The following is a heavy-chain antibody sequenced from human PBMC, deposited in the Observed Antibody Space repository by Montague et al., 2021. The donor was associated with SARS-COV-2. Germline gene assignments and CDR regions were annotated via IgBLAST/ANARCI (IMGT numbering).Heavy chain of an antibody. J-gene: IGHJ4*02. D-gene: IGHD3-22*01. CDR3: ARGWFFHMLVVVIRGPFDY. CDR2: IYYSGST. CDR1: GGSISSSSYY. Sequence: SETLSLTCTVPGGSISSSSYYWGWIRQPPGKGLEWIGTIYYSGSTYYNPSLKSRVTISVDTSKNQFSLKLSSVTAADTAVYYCARGWFFHMLVVVIRGPFDYWGQGALVTVSS. V-gene: IGHV4-39*07.